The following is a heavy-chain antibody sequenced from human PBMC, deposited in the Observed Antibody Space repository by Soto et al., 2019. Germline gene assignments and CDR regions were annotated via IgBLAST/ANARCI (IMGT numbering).Heavy chain of an antibody. CDR2: ISYDGRII. CDR1: GFIFNRYA. V-gene: IGHV3-30*18. J-gene: IGHJ4*02. Sequence: QPGGSLRLSCVASGFIFNRYAMHWVRQAPGKGLEWVAVISYDGRIINYADSVRDRFTIFRDNSKNMLFLQMNSLRIEDTAMYYCAKDVDYAFDYWGQGTLVTVSS. D-gene: IGHD4-17*01. CDR3: AKDVDYAFDY.